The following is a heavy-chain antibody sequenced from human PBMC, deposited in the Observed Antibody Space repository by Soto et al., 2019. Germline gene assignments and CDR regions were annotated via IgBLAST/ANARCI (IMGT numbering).Heavy chain of an antibody. CDR3: ARDERPISGYDYSYYYYYYMDV. J-gene: IGHJ6*03. D-gene: IGHD5-12*01. Sequence: GGSLRLSCAASGFTFSSYWMHWVRQAPGKGLVWVSRINSDGSSTSYADSVKGRFTISRDNAKNTLYLQMNSLRAEDTAVYYCARDERPISGYDYSYYYYYYMDVWGKGTTVTISS. CDR2: INSDGSST. V-gene: IGHV3-74*01. CDR1: GFTFSSYW.